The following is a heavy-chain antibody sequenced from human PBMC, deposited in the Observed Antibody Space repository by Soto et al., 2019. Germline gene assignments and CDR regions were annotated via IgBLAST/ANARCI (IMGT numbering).Heavy chain of an antibody. CDR3: AKDFWFQGEGYKYLDYYDH. Sequence: QVQLVESGGGVVQPGRSLRLSCAASGFTLSDYGMHWVRQAPGKGLEWVAVISYDGTKERYGDSVKGRFTISRDFSKNTLYLQMTSLTDEDTAIYYCAKDFWFQGEGYKYLDYYDHWGQGTLVSVSS. CDR2: ISYDGTKE. V-gene: IGHV3-30*18. D-gene: IGHD1-1*01. J-gene: IGHJ4*02. CDR1: GFTLSDYG.